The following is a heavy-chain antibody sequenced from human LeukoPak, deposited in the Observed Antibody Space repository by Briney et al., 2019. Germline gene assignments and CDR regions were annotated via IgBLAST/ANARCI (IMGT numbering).Heavy chain of an antibody. V-gene: IGHV3-7*01. Sequence: HAGGSLRLSCAASGFTFGSCWMNWVRQTPGKGLEWVANINQDGSQKFYVDSVKGRFAISRDNAKNSLYLQMNSLRAEDTAVYYCARDGDSTGYSFDYWGQGTLVTVSS. CDR3: ARDGDSTGYSFDY. J-gene: IGHJ4*02. D-gene: IGHD3-22*01. CDR2: INQDGSQK. CDR1: GFTFGSCW.